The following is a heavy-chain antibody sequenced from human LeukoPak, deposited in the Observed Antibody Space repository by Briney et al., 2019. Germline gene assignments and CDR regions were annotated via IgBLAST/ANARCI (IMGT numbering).Heavy chain of an antibody. CDR2: INEDGSQK. J-gene: IGHJ4*02. Sequence: PGGFLRLSCAASGFTFNTYAMSWVRQAPGKGLEWVANINEDGSQKNYVDSVKGRFTISRDNAKNSLYLQLNSLRAEDTAVYYCASGGHIDYCGQGSLVTVSS. CDR3: ASGGHIDY. V-gene: IGHV3-7*05. D-gene: IGHD3-16*01. CDR1: GFTFNTYA.